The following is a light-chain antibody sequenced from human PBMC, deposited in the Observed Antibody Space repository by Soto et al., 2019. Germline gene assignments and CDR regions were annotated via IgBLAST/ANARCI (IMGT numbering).Light chain of an antibody. J-gene: IGLJ1*01. CDR3: SSYTRSSPQA. CDR1: SSDVGGYDY. V-gene: IGLV2-14*01. Sequence: QSALTQPASVSGSPGQSITISCTGTSSDVGGYDYVSWYQQHPGKAPKLMIYEVGNRPSGVSNRFSGSKSGNTASLTISGLQDEDEADYYCSSYTRSSPQAFGTGTKVTVL. CDR2: EVG.